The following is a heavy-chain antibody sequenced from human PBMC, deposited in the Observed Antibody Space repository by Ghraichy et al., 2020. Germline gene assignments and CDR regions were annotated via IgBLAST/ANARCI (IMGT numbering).Heavy chain of an antibody. CDR3: ATETKNYDFGSSPLDY. D-gene: IGHD3-3*01. CDR2: FDPEDGET. J-gene: IGHJ4*02. V-gene: IGHV1-24*01. CDR1: GYTLTELS. Sequence: ASVKVSCKVSGYTLTELSMHWVRQAPGKGLEWMGGFDPEDGETIYAQKFQGRVTMTEDTSTDTAYMELSSLRSEDTAVYYCATETKNYDFGSSPLDYWGQGTLVTVSS.